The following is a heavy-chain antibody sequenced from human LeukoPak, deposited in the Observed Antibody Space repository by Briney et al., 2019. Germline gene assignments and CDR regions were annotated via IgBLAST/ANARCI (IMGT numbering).Heavy chain of an antibody. D-gene: IGHD4-11*01. CDR1: EFSFSDFW. Sequence: EGSLRLSCAASEFSFSDFWMGWVRQAPGKGLEWVANINQGGSETYYVDSVKGRFTISRDNAKKSLFLQMNSLRAEDTAVYYCTKGRSNHYWGQGTLVTVST. V-gene: IGHV3-7*01. CDR3: TKGRSNHY. CDR2: INQGGSET. J-gene: IGHJ4*02.